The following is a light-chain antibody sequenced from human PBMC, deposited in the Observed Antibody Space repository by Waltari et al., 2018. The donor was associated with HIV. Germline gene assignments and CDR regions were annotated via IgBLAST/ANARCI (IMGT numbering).Light chain of an antibody. CDR2: EVT. V-gene: IGLV2-8*01. J-gene: IGLJ2*01. CDR3: SSYAGSNNVV. Sequence: QSALTQPPSASGSPGQSVTISCPGTSSDVGAYNSVSWYQQHPGKAPKLLISEVTKRPSGVPDRFSGSKSGNTASLTVSGLRAEDEADFYCSSYAGSNNVVFGGGTKLTVL. CDR1: SSDVGAYNS.